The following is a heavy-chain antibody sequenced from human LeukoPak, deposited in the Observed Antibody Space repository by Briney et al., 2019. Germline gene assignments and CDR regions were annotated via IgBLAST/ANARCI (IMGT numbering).Heavy chain of an antibody. J-gene: IGHJ4*02. CDR1: GYTFPSYC. Sequence: ASVKVSCKACGYTFPSYCIYWVRQAPGQALAWMGWINAYNGYTNYAQKLQGRVTMTTDTSTSTAYRELRSLRSDDTAVYYCAIWTPALREAAEFWGQGTLVTVSS. D-gene: IGHD6-13*01. V-gene: IGHV1-18*01. CDR2: INAYNGYT. CDR3: AIWTPALREAAEF.